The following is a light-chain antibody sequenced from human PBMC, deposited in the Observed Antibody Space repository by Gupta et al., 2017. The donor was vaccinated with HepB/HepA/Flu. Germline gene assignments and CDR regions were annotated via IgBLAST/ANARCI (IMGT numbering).Light chain of an antibody. CDR3: ASYTSSNSLV. J-gene: IGLJ1*01. Sequence: QSALTQPASVSGSRGQSITISCPGTSSDVGGYNFVSWCQQHPGKAPQFIIFDVSNRPSGISDRFSGSKSGNTASLTISGLQAEDEADYYCASYTSSNSLVFGTGTKVTVL. CDR2: DVS. V-gene: IGLV2-14*01. CDR1: SSDVGGYNF.